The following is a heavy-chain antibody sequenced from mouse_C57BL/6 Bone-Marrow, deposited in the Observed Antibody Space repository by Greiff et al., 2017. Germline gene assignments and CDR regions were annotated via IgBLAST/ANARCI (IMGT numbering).Heavy chain of an antibody. CDR1: GYTFTDYY. CDR3: ARRGPSYYAMDY. V-gene: IGHV1-76*01. Sequence: VQLQQSGAELVRPGASVKLSCKASGYTFTDYYINWVKQRPGQGLEWIARIYPGSGNTYYNEKFKGKATLTAEKSSSTAYMQLSSLTSEDSAVYFCARRGPSYYAMDYWGQGTSVTVSS. D-gene: IGHD3-3*01. J-gene: IGHJ4*01. CDR2: IYPGSGNT.